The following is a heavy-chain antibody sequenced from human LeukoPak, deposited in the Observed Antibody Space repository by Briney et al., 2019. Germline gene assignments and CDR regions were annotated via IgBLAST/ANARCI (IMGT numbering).Heavy chain of an antibody. CDR1: GYTFTSYG. CDR2: ISAYNGNT. CDR3: ARDAGMGEDYYDSSGYYYV. V-gene: IGHV1-18*01. D-gene: IGHD3-22*01. J-gene: IGHJ4*02. Sequence: GASVKVSCKASGYTFTSYGISWVRQAPGQGLEWMGWISAYNGNTNYAQKLQGRVTMTTDTSTSTAYMELRSLRSDDTAVYYCARDAGMGEDYYDSSGYYYVWGQGTLVTVSS.